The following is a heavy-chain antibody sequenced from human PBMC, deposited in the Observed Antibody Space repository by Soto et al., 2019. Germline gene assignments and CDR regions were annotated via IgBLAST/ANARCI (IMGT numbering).Heavy chain of an antibody. V-gene: IGHV1-2*06. D-gene: IGHD1-1*01. J-gene: IGHJ6*02. CDR3: AREKQLGDNYYGMDV. CDR2: INPSSGST. CDR1: GFTFIGYY. Sequence: ASVKVSCKTSGFTFIGYYIHWVRQAPGQGLEWVGRINPSSGSTIHAQRFQGTVTMTRDKSTSTVFMDLSRLTSDDTAIYYCAREKQLGDNYYGMDVWGQGTTVTVSS.